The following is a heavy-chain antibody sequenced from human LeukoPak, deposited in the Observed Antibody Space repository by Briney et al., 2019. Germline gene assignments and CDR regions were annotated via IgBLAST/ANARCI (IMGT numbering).Heavy chain of an antibody. D-gene: IGHD6-19*01. Sequence: GGSLRLSCAASGFTFSSYSMNWVRQAPGKGLEWVSSISSSSSYIYYADSVKGRFTISRDNSKNTLYLQMNSLRAEDTAVYYCARDSGYGIAVAGCGYWGQGTLVTVSS. CDR3: ARDSGYGIAVAGCGY. V-gene: IGHV3-21*01. J-gene: IGHJ4*02. CDR2: ISSSSSYI. CDR1: GFTFSSYS.